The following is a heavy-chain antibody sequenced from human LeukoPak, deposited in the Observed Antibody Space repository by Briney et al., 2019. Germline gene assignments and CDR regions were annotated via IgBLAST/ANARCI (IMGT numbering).Heavy chain of an antibody. CDR2: INPNSGGT. CDR3: ARDLSPRHIVVVPAAMSGGWFDP. J-gene: IGHJ5*02. Sequence: ASVKVSCKASGYTFTSYGISWVRQAPGQGLEWMGWINPNSGGTNYAQKFQGRVTMTRDTSISTAYMELSRLRSDDTAVYYCARDLSPRHIVVVPAAMSGGWFDPWGQGTLVTVSS. V-gene: IGHV1-2*02. CDR1: GYTFTSYG. D-gene: IGHD2-2*01.